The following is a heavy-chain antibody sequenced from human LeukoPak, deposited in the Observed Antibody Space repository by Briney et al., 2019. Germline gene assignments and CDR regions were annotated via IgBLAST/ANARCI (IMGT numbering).Heavy chain of an antibody. J-gene: IGHJ6*02. V-gene: IGHV1-8*01. D-gene: IGHD6-13*01. CDR3: ARGGSVYSSSWYPFGYYYGMDV. Sequence: ASVKVSCKASGYTFTSYDLNWVRQATGQGLEWMGWMNPNSGNTGYAQKFQGRVTMTRNTSIGTAYMELSSLRSEDTAVYYCARGGSVYSSSWYPFGYYYGMDVWGQGTTVTVSS. CDR1: GYTFTSYD. CDR2: MNPNSGNT.